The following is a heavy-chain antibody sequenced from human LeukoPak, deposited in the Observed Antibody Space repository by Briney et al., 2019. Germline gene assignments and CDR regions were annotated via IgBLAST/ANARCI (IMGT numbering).Heavy chain of an antibody. Sequence: ASVKVSCKASGYTFTSYGISWVRQAPGQGLEWMGWISAYNGNTKYAQKLQGRVTMTTDTSTSTAYMELRSLRSDDTAVYCCARDFRVIAAAGRCAFDIWGQGTMVTVSS. V-gene: IGHV1-18*01. D-gene: IGHD6-13*01. CDR3: ARDFRVIAAAGRCAFDI. CDR2: ISAYNGNT. J-gene: IGHJ3*02. CDR1: GYTFTSYG.